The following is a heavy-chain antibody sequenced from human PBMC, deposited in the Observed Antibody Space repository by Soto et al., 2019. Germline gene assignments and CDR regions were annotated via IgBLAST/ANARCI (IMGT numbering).Heavy chain of an antibody. CDR3: ARDLRYYYYGMDV. CDR1: GFTFSSYW. V-gene: IGHV3-7*05. CDR2: IKQDGSEK. Sequence: GGSLRLSCAASGFTFSSYWMSWVRQAPGKGLEWVANIKQDGSEKYYVDSVKGRFTISRDNAKNSLYLQMNSLGAEDTAVYYCARDLRYYYYGMDVWGQGTTVTVSS. J-gene: IGHJ6*02.